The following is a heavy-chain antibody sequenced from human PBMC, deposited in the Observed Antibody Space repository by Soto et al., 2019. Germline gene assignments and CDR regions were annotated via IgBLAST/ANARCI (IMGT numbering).Heavy chain of an antibody. Sequence: QVQLQQWGAGLLKPSETLSLTCAVYGGSFSGYYWSWIRQPPGKGLEWIGEINHSGSTNYNPSLKSRVPISVDTCKNQFSVKRSSVTAADTAVYYCARDLNYGSGSDWGQGTLVTVSS. CDR1: GGSFSGYY. CDR2: INHSGST. D-gene: IGHD3-10*01. V-gene: IGHV4-34*01. CDR3: ARDLNYGSGSD. J-gene: IGHJ4*02.